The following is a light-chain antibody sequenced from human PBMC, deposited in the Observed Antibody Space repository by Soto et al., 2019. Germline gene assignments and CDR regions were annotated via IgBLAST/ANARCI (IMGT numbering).Light chain of an antibody. J-gene: IGLJ2*01. CDR2: GDN. CDR3: QSFDSSLNGSV. Sequence: QAVLTQPPSVSGAPGQRVTISFTGIGANYDVHWYQQFPGTAPKLLIYGDNNRPSGVPDRFSGSRSGTSASLAITGLQAEDEADSFCQSFDSSLNGSVFGGGTKLTVL. CDR1: GANYD. V-gene: IGLV1-40*01.